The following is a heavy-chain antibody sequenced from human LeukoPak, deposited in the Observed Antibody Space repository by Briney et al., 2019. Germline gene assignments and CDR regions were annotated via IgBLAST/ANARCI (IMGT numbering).Heavy chain of an antibody. J-gene: IGHJ5*02. D-gene: IGHD3-10*01. CDR1: GGSFSGYY. V-gene: IGHV4-34*01. CDR2: INHSGST. CDR3: ARVRNMVRGVRGEWFDP. Sequence: PSETLSLTCAVYGGSFSGYYWSWIRQPPGKGLEWIGEINHSGSTNYNPSLKSRVTISVDTSKNQFSLKLSSVTAADTAVYYCARVRNMVRGVRGEWFDPWGQGTLVTVSS.